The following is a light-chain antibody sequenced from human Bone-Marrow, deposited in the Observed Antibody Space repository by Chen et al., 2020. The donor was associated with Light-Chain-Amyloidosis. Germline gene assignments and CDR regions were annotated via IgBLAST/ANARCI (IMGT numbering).Light chain of an antibody. V-gene: IGKV3-11*01. J-gene: IGKJ4*01. Sequence: EIVLTQSPATLSLSPGERATLSCRASQSVSSYLAWYQQKPGQAPRLLIYDASNRATGIPARFSGSGSGTDFTLTISSREPEDFAVYYCQQRSNFLTFGGGTTVEIK. CDR2: DAS. CDR1: QSVSSY. CDR3: QQRSNFLT.